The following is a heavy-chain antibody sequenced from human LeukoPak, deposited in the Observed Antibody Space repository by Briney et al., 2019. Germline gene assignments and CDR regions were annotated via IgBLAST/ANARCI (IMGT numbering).Heavy chain of an antibody. J-gene: IGHJ3*02. CDR3: ARGVTFGSTFEI. D-gene: IGHD3/OR15-3a*01. CDR2: IFYSGNT. Sequence: SETLPLTCTVSGGSISRHYWSWVRQSPGEGLEWVGYIFYSGNTNYNPSLKSRVTISLDTSKNQFSLRLTSVTAADTAVYYCARGVTFGSTFEIWGQGTMVTVSS. V-gene: IGHV4-59*11. CDR1: GGSISRHY.